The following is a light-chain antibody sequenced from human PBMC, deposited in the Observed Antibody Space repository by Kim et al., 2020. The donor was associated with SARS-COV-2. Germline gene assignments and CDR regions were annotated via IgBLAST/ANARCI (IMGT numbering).Light chain of an antibody. CDR2: DAS. CDR3: QQRSNWPLT. Sequence: FSPGERTTLSCRASQSISSYLAWYQQKPGQAPRLLIYDASNRATGVAARFSGSGSGTDFTLTISSLEPEDFAVYYCQQRSNWPLTFGGGTNVDIK. J-gene: IGKJ4*01. CDR1: QSISSY. V-gene: IGKV3-11*01.